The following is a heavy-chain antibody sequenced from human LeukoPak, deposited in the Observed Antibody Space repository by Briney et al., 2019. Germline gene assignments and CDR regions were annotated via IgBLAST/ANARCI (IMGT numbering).Heavy chain of an antibody. V-gene: IGHV4-39*01. CDR3: ARHDGIAAPHDY. Sequence: SETLSLTCTVSGGSISSSSYYWGWIRQPPGKVLEWIGSIYYSGSTYYNPSLKSRVTISVDTSKNQFSLKLSSVTAADTAVYYCARHDGIAAPHDYWGQGTLVTVSS. D-gene: IGHD6-13*01. CDR1: GGSISSSSYY. J-gene: IGHJ4*02. CDR2: IYYSGST.